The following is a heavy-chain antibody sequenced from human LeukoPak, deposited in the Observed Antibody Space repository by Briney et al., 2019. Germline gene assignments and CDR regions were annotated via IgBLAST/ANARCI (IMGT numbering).Heavy chain of an antibody. CDR1: GFIFSNHW. V-gene: IGHV3-7*03. CDR3: ARRYFDY. CDR2: IKQDGSEE. Sequence: GGSLRLSCAASGFIFSNHWMSWVRQAPGKGLEWVANIKQDGSEEYYVDSVRGRFTISRDNAKKSLYLQMNSLRAEDTAVYYCARRYFDYWGQGTLVTVSS. J-gene: IGHJ4*02.